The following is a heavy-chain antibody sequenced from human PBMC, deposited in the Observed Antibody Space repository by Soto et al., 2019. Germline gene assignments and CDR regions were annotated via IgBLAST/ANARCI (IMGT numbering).Heavy chain of an antibody. CDR2: INPNSGGT. D-gene: IGHD2-15*01. CDR1: GYFFTDYY. Sequence: ASLKFSCKASGYFFTDYYIHWVRQSPGQGLAWMGWINPNSGGTTFAEKFEARATLTRDTSISTGYMELSRLRSDHTAVYYCARDDGHSRDIFDIWGQGTMVTVSS. CDR3: ARDDGHSRDIFDI. V-gene: IGHV1-2*02. J-gene: IGHJ3*02.